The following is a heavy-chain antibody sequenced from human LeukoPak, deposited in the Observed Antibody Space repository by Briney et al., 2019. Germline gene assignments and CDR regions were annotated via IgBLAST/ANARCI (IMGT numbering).Heavy chain of an antibody. Sequence: GRSLRLSCAASGFTFSRFATYWVRQAPGKGLEWVAIISNDGSNEYYADSVKGRFTISRDNSKNTLYLQMNSLRAEDTAVYYCARGQLWLLSYWGQGTLVTVSS. CDR2: ISNDGSNE. D-gene: IGHD5-18*01. CDR1: GFTFSRFA. CDR3: ARGQLWLLSY. J-gene: IGHJ4*02. V-gene: IGHV3-30-3*01.